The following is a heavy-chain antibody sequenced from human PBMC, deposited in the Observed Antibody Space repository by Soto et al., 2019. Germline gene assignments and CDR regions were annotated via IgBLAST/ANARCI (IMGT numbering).Heavy chain of an antibody. Sequence: EVQLVESGGGLVQPGGSLKRSCVASGFTFSDSAMHWVRQASGKGREWVGRIRSKVNTYATAYAASVKGRFTISRDDSMNTAYLQMNSLKTEDTAVYYCTRRRDWTAMDPLDYWGQGTLVTVSS. J-gene: IGHJ4*02. D-gene: IGHD5-18*01. CDR2: IRSKVNTYAT. CDR1: GFTFSDSA. CDR3: TRRRDWTAMDPLDY. V-gene: IGHV3-73*02.